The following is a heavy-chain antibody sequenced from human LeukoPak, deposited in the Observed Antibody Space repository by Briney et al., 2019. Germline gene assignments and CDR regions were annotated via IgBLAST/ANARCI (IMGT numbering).Heavy chain of an antibody. V-gene: IGHV4-4*02. CDR3: ARSTPGYSSGWPLDY. J-gene: IGHJ4*02. CDR2: IYHSGSS. Sequence: KPSGTLSLTCAVSGGSISSSNWWSWVRQPPGKGLEWIGEIYHSGSSNYNSSLKSRVTISVDKSKNHFSLKLSSVTAADTAVYYCARSTPGYSSGWPLDYWGQGTLVTVSS. D-gene: IGHD6-19*01. CDR1: GGSISSSNW.